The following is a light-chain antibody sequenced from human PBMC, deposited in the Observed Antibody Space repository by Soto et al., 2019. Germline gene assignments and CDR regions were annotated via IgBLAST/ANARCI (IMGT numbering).Light chain of an antibody. CDR2: DVS. CDR1: SSDVGGYNY. Sequence: QSALTQPASVSGSPGQSITISCTGTSSDVGGYNYVSWCQQHPGKAPKLMIYDVSNRPSGVSNRFSGSKSGNTASLTISGLQAEDEADYYFSSYTSSSTLLVFGTGTKLTVL. V-gene: IGLV2-14*01. J-gene: IGLJ1*01. CDR3: SSYTSSSTLLV.